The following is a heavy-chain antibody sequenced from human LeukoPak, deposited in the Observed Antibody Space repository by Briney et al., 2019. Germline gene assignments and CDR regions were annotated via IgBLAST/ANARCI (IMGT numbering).Heavy chain of an antibody. CDR1: GFTFSSSA. D-gene: IGHD2-21*02. Sequence: GGSLRLSWAASGFTFSSSAMHWVRQAPDKGLEWVAVISYDGSNKYYADSVKGRFTISRDNSKNTLYLQMNSLRAEDTAVYYCARGKLYVVVTAFLDYWGQGTLVTVSS. V-gene: IGHV3-30-3*01. CDR2: ISYDGSNK. J-gene: IGHJ4*02. CDR3: ARGKLYVVVTAFLDY.